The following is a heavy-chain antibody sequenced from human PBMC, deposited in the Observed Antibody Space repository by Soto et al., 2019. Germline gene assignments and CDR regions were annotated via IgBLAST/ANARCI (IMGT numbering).Heavy chain of an antibody. V-gene: IGHV1-69*06. Sequence: SVKVSCKASGGTFSSYAISWVRQAPGQGLEWMGGIIPIFGTANYAQKFQGRVTITADKSTSTAYMELSSLRSEDTAVYYCARGRMTGYLYYYYRMDVWGQGTTVTVSS. CDR1: GGTFSSYA. CDR3: ARGRMTGYLYYYYRMDV. J-gene: IGHJ6*02. CDR2: IIPIFGTA. D-gene: IGHD3-9*01.